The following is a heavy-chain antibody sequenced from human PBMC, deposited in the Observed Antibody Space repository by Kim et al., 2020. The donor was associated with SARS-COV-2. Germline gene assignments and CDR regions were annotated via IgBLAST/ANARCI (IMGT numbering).Heavy chain of an antibody. CDR2: INHSGRT. Sequence: SETLSLTCAVYGGSFSGYYWSWIRQPPGKGLEWIGEINHSGRTNYNPSLMSRVTISVDTTKNQFSLKLTSVTAADTAVYYCARRFSNTSGWGSHYCDLWGQGTLVTVSS. CDR3: ARRFSNTSGWGSHYCDL. J-gene: IGHJ4*02. V-gene: IGHV4-34*01. D-gene: IGHD3-10*01. CDR1: GGSFSGYY.